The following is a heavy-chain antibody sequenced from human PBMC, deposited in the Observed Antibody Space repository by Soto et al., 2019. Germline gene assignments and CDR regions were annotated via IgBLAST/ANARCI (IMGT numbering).Heavy chain of an antibody. Sequence: TLSLTCSVSRGSLGAYYWSWIRQPPGKGLEWIGYIYHSGSTNYNPSLESRVTISVDTSKNQFSLKLSSVTAADTAVYYCARASIPVGAAATTPGYYYGMDVWGQGTTVTVSS. J-gene: IGHJ6*02. CDR1: RGSLGAYY. CDR2: IYHSGST. D-gene: IGHD6-13*01. V-gene: IGHV4-59*01. CDR3: ARASIPVGAAATTPGYYYGMDV.